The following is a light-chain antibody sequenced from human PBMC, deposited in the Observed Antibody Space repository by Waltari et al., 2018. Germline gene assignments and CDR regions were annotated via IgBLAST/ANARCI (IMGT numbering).Light chain of an antibody. CDR3: SSYSTSSSLIL. CDR2: DVN. V-gene: IGLV2-14*03. CDR1: SSDYGGHYY. Sequence: QSALSQPASVSGSPGQSITISCTGTSSDYGGHYYFSWYQQHPGKAPKLIIRDVNNRPSGVSNRFSGSKSGNTASLTISGLQAEDEADYYCSSYSTSSSLILFGEGTKVTVL. J-gene: IGLJ2*01.